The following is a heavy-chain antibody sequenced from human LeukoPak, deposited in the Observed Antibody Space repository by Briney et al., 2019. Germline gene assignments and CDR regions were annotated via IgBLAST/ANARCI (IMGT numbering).Heavy chain of an antibody. CDR1: GFTFSSYS. Sequence: GGSLRLSCAASGFTFSSYSMNWVRQAPGKGLEWVSSISSSSSYIYYAASVKGRFTISRDNAKNSLYLQMNSLRAEDTAVYYCGSSTTHRALGYWGQGTLVTVSS. D-gene: IGHD2/OR15-2a*01. J-gene: IGHJ4*02. V-gene: IGHV3-21*01. CDR2: ISSSSSYI. CDR3: GSSTTHRALGY.